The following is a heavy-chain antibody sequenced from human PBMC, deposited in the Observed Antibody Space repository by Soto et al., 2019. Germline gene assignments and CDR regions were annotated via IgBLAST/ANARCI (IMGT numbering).Heavy chain of an antibody. Sequence: ASVKVSCKASGYTFTSLDINWVRQASGQGLEWMGWMNPNGDTGFAQKFQGRVTLTRNTSISTAYMELYSLRSEDTAVYYCARYQVAAAFTSWGQGTPVTVS. CDR1: GYTFTSLD. V-gene: IGHV1-8*01. CDR2: MNPNGDT. D-gene: IGHD6-13*01. CDR3: ARYQVAAAFTS. J-gene: IGHJ5*02.